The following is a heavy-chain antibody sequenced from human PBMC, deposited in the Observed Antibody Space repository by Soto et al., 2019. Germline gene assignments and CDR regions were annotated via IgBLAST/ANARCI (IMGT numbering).Heavy chain of an antibody. CDR2: ISGYNGNT. Sequence: VASVKVSCKASGYSFTSYGISWVRQAPGQGPEWMGWISGYNGNTNHPQSLQGRVTMTTDTSRNTAYMELRSLRSDDTAVYYCARHRFNYYDDTVYYYFDYWGQGTLVTVSS. D-gene: IGHD3-22*01. J-gene: IGHJ4*02. CDR3: ARHRFNYYDDTVYYYFDY. CDR1: GYSFTSYG. V-gene: IGHV1-18*04.